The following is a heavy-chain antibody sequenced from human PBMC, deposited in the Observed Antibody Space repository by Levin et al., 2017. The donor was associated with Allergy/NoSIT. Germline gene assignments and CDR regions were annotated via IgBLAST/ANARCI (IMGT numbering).Heavy chain of an antibody. Sequence: PSETLSLTCAASGFTFSNYAMHWVRQGPGKGLEWVAVISYDGSNTYYGDSVKGRFTISRDDFKNTLYLQMYSLLTEDTAVYYCARADRGASSGWFASFEYWGRGTLVTVSS. V-gene: IGHV3-30*04. CDR2: ISYDGSNT. CDR1: GFTFSNYA. J-gene: IGHJ4*02. CDR3: ARADRGASSGWFASFEY. D-gene: IGHD6-19*01.